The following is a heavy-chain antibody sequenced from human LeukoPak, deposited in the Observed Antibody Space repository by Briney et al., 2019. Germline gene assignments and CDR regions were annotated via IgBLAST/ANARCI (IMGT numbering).Heavy chain of an antibody. V-gene: IGHV1-2*02. CDR3: ARGTMVRGVIITESFYYYMDV. CDR2: INPNSGGT. D-gene: IGHD3-10*01. J-gene: IGHJ6*03. CDR1: GYTFTGYY. Sequence: ASVKVSCKASGYTFTGYYMHWVRQAPGQGLEWMGWINPNSGGTNYAQKFQGRVTITADESTSTAYMELSSLRSEDTAVYYCARGTMVRGVIITESFYYYMDVWGKGTTVTISS.